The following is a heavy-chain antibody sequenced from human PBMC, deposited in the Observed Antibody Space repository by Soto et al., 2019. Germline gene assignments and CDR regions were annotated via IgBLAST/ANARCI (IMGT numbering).Heavy chain of an antibody. Sequence: ASVKVSCKASGYTFTSYYMHWVRQAPVQGLEWMGIINPSSGSTGYAQKFQGRVTMTRDTSISTAYMELSSLRSEDTAVYYCARGTYYYDSSGPDAFDIWGQGTMVTVSS. V-gene: IGHV1-46*01. CDR1: GYTFTSYY. J-gene: IGHJ3*02. CDR3: ARGTYYYDSSGPDAFDI. D-gene: IGHD3-22*01. CDR2: INPSSGST.